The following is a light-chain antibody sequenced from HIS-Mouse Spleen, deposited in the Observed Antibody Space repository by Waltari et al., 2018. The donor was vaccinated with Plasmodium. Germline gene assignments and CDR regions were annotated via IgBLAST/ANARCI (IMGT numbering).Light chain of an antibody. CDR3: QSADSSGTYRV. Sequence: SYDLTQPPSVSVSPGQTARITCSGDALPKQYAYWYQQKPGQAPVLGIYKDSERPSGIPGRFSGSSSGTTVTLTISGVQAEDEADYYCQSADSSGTYRVFGGGTKLTVL. J-gene: IGLJ2*01. CDR2: KDS. CDR1: ALPKQY. V-gene: IGLV3-25*03.